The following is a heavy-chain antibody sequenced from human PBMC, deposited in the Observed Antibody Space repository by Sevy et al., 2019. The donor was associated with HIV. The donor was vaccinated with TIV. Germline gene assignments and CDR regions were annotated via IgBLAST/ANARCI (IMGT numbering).Heavy chain of an antibody. CDR3: AREGCTKPHDY. CDR1: GFTFSKYS. V-gene: IGHV3-23*01. J-gene: IGHJ4*02. Sequence: GGFLRLSCAASGFTFSKYSMSWVRQPPGKGLEWVSTLSFGGGEINYADSVKGRFTISRDNSKSSVYLQMNNLRPEDTAVYYCAREGCTKPHDYWGQGTLVTVSS. D-gene: IGHD2-8*01. CDR2: LSFGGGEI.